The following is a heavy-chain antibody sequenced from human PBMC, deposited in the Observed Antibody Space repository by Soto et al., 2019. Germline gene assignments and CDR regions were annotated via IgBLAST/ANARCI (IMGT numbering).Heavy chain of an antibody. CDR1: GFTFSSYA. Sequence: QVQLVESGGGVVQPGRSLRLSCAASGFTFSSYAMHWVRQAPGKGLEWVAVISYDGSNKYYADSVKGRFTISRDNSKNLRYLHMNSLEAEDTAVYYCARDSILTVAGGPGNYYYAMDVWGQGTTVTVSS. CDR2: ISYDGSNK. D-gene: IGHD4-17*01. V-gene: IGHV3-30-3*01. CDR3: ARDSILTVAGGPGNYYYAMDV. J-gene: IGHJ6*02.